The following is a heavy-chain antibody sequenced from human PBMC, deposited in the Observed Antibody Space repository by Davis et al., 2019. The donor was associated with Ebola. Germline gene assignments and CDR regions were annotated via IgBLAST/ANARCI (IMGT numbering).Heavy chain of an antibody. Sequence: ASVKVSCKASGYPFTDFAINWLRQAPGQRFEWLGWITTNTASPTYARGFSERFVFSLDTSANTAFLQINNLRAEDTAVYYCARGMGELALNWGQGTLVTVSS. CDR3: ARGMGELALN. D-gene: IGHD3-16*01. CDR2: ITTNTASP. J-gene: IGHJ4*02. V-gene: IGHV7-4-1*02. CDR1: GYPFTDFA.